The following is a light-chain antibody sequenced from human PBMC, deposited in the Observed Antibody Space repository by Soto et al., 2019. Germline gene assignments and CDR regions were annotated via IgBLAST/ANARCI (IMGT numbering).Light chain of an antibody. Sequence: QSVLTQPLPPSRAPLQSVPISCPGTSSEVGGYNYVSWYQQHPGKAPKLMIYEVSKRPSGVPDRFSGSKSGNTASLTVSGLQAEDEADYYCSSYAGSNTLYVFGTGTKVTVL. CDR2: EVS. V-gene: IGLV2-8*01. CDR3: SSYAGSNTLYV. J-gene: IGLJ1*01. CDR1: SSEVGGYNY.